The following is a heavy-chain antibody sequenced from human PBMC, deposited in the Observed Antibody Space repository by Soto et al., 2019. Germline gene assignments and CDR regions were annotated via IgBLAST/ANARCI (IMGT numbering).Heavy chain of an antibody. V-gene: IGHV3-30*18. CDR1: GSTFSSYG. CDR2: ISYDGSNK. CDR3: AKGYSSSWYYYYYGMDV. Sequence: GGSLRLSYAASGSTFSSYGMHWVRQAPGKGLEWVAVISYDGSNKYYADSVKGRFPISRDNSKNTLYLQMNSLRAEDTAVYYCAKGYSSSWYYYYYGMDVWGQGTTVTVSS. J-gene: IGHJ6*02. D-gene: IGHD6-13*01.